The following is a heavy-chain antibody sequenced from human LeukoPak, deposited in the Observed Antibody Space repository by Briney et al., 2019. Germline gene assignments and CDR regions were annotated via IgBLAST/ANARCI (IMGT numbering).Heavy chain of an antibody. V-gene: IGHV1-2*06. CDR1: GYTFTGYY. J-gene: IGHJ4*02. CDR3: ARVGGYSYGYWGDY. CDR2: INPNSGGT. D-gene: IGHD5-18*01. Sequence: GASVKVSCKASGYTFTGYYMHWVRQAPGQGLEWIGRINPNSGGTNYAQKFQGRVTMTRDTSISTAYMELSRLRSDDTAVYYCARVGGYSYGYWGDYWGQGTLVTVSS.